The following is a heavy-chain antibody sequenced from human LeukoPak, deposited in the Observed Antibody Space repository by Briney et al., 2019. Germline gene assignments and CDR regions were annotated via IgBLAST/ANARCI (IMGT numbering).Heavy chain of an antibody. CDR3: AGEGDGYQYYFDY. CDR1: GGTFSGYA. Sequence: SVKVSCKASGGTFSGYAISWVRQAPGQGLERLGGIIPIFGTANYAQKFQGRVTITADESTSTAYMELSSLRSEDTAVYYCAGEGDGYQYYFDYWGQGTLVTVSS. J-gene: IGHJ4*02. D-gene: IGHD5-24*01. CDR2: IIPIFGTA. V-gene: IGHV1-69*13.